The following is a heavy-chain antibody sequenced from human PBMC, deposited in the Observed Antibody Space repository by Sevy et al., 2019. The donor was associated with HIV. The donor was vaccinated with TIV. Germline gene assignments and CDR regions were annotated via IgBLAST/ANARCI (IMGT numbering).Heavy chain of an antibody. D-gene: IGHD4-4*01. CDR1: GHTSSDYY. CDR3: ATEYSYDY. J-gene: IGHJ4*02. CDR2: INSKSGAT. Sequence: ASVKVSCNASGHTSSDYYIQCVRQAPGQGLEWMGWINSKSGATSYPQKFQGRVTMTSDTSISTAYMELSRLRSDDTAVYYCATEYSYDYWGQGTLVTVSS. V-gene: IGHV1-2*02.